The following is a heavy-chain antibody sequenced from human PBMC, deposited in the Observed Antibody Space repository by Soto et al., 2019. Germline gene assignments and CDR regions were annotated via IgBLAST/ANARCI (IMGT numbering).Heavy chain of an antibody. J-gene: IGHJ6*02. CDR1: GYTFTCHY. Sequence: SVYFSCRASGYTFTCHYMNLVRQSLGQGLEWMGWINPNSGGTNYAQKFQGWVTMTRDTSISTAYMELSRLRSDDTAVYYCPRDFGYYYNYYYGMDVWAQGTTLTVSS. D-gene: IGHD3-22*01. CDR2: INPNSGGT. CDR3: PRDFGYYYNYYYGMDV. V-gene: IGHV1-2*04.